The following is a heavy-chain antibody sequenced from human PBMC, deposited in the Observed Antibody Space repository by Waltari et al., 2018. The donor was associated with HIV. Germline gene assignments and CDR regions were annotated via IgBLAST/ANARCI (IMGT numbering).Heavy chain of an antibody. D-gene: IGHD4-17*01. CDR1: GYSISSGYY. J-gene: IGHJ4*02. V-gene: IGHV4-38-2*02. CDR2: IYHSGST. CDR3: ARDRGIDYGDSLDY. Sequence: QVQLQESGPGLVKPSETLSLTCTVSGYSISSGYYWGWIRQPPGKGLEWIGSIYHSGSTYYNPSLKSRVTISVDTSKNQFSLKLSSVTAADTAVYYCARDRGIDYGDSLDYWGQGTLVTVSS.